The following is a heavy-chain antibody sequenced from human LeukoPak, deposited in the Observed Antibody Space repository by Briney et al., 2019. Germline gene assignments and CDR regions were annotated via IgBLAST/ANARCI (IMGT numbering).Heavy chain of an antibody. CDR2: IIPIFGTA. Sequence: SVKVSCKASGGTFSSYAIGWVGQAPGQGLEWMGGIIPIFGTANYAQKFQGRVTITTDESTSTAYMELSSLRSEDTAVYYCAGGQGAIMVRGVIMGLGYYYYMDVWGKGTTVTVSS. CDR3: AGGQGAIMVRGVIMGLGYYYYMDV. J-gene: IGHJ6*03. CDR1: GGTFSSYA. V-gene: IGHV1-69*05. D-gene: IGHD3-10*01.